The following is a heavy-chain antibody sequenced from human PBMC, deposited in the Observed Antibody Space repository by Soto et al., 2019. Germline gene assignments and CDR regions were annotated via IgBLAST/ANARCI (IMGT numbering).Heavy chain of an antibody. CDR3: ARGPEYYYGGSGFVDY. J-gene: IGHJ4*02. CDR1: GGSFSGYY. Sequence: QVQLQEWGAGLLKPSETLSLTCAVYGGSFSGYYWNWIRQPPGKGLEWIGEINHGGSTNYNPSLKSRVTISLDPSKNQFALKLSSVAAADTSVYYCARGPEYYYGGSGFVDYWGQGALVTVSS. D-gene: IGHD3-22*01. CDR2: INHGGST. V-gene: IGHV4-34*01.